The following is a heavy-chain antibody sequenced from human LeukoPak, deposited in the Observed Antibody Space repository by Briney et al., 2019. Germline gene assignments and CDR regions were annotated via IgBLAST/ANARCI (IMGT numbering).Heavy chain of an antibody. D-gene: IGHD3/OR15-3a*01. CDR1: GSTFTNYD. CDR3: ASGSFSPWTIQSYFAD. Sequence: ASVKLSCKASGSTFTNYDIYWVRQATGQGLEWWGWMNPNSGNSGSAQTFPGRVTMTRTTSMSSAYMELSSLRSEDTAVYYCASGSFSPWTIQSYFADGGQGTLVTVSS. V-gene: IGHV1-8*01. CDR2: MNPNSGNS. J-gene: IGHJ4*02.